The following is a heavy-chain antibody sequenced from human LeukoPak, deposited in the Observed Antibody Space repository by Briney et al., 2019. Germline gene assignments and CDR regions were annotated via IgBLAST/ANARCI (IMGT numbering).Heavy chain of an antibody. CDR1: GYTFTTYY. Sequence: EASVKVSCKASGYTFTTYYMHWVRQAPGQGLEWIGIIKPGDSVTSYSQNFKGRVTMTRDMSTTTVYMEMTSLRSDDTAVYYCAGDRKSEIGGAIAGHYMDVWGKGTTVTVSS. CDR2: IKPGDSVT. V-gene: IGHV1-46*01. D-gene: IGHD3-16*02. CDR3: AGDRKSEIGGAIAGHYMDV. J-gene: IGHJ6*03.